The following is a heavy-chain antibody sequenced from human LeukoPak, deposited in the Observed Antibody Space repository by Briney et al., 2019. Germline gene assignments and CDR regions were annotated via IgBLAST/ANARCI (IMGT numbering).Heavy chain of an antibody. D-gene: IGHD6-19*01. V-gene: IGHV3-7*01. J-gene: IGHJ6*02. CDR3: ARELSASSGWYYYGMDV. CDR2: IKQDGSEK. Sequence: GGSLRLSCAASGFTFSSYWMSWVRQAPGKGLEWVDNIKQDGSEKYYVDSVKGRFTISRDNAKNSLYLQMNSLRAEDTAVYYCARELSASSGWYYYGMDVWGQGTTVTVSS. CDR1: GFTFSSYW.